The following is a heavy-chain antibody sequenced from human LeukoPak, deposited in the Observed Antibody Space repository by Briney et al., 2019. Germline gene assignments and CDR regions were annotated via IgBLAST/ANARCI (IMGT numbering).Heavy chain of an antibody. Sequence: SETLSLTWAVYGGSVSGYYWSWIRQPPEKWREWIGEISHRGRTHYTPSLQSRVTMSVDTSKNQFALNLNSVTAADTAVYYCARVPLRFLEPFDYWGQGILVTVSS. V-gene: IGHV4-34*01. CDR2: ISHRGRT. J-gene: IGHJ4*02. CDR1: GGSVSGYY. CDR3: ARVPLRFLEPFDY. D-gene: IGHD3-3*01.